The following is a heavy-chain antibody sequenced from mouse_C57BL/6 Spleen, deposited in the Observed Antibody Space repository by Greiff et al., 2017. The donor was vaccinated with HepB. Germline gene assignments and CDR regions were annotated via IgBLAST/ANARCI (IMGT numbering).Heavy chain of an antibody. CDR3: ARSLYSGSSYSYYAMDY. J-gene: IGHJ4*01. CDR2: IDPNSGGT. V-gene: IGHV1-72*01. D-gene: IGHD1-1*01. CDR1: GYTFTSYW. Sequence: QVHVKQPGAELVKPGDSVKLSCKASGYTFTSYWMHWVKQRPGRGLEWIGRIDPNSGGTKYNEKFKSKATLTVDKPSSTVYMQLSSLTSEDSAVYYCARSLYSGSSYSYYAMDYWGQGTSVTVSS.